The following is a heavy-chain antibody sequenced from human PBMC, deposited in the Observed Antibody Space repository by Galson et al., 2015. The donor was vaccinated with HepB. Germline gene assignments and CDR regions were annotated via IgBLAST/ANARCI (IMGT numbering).Heavy chain of an antibody. V-gene: IGHV3-11*06. Sequence: SLSLSCAASGFTFRDYYMSWIRQTPGKGLEWPSYISSSSGTYTNYADSVKGRLTISRDNAENSLYLQMSSLRVEDTAVYYCARVADSHYGDHTHFDSWGQGTLVTVSS. D-gene: IGHD4-17*01. CDR2: ISSSSGTYT. CDR1: GFTFRDYY. CDR3: ARVADSHYGDHTHFDS. J-gene: IGHJ4*02.